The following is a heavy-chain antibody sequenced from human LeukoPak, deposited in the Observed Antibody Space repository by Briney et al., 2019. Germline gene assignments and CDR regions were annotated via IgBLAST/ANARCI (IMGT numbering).Heavy chain of an antibody. Sequence: GGSLRLCCAASGFTFSSYWMHWVRQAPGKGLVWVSRINSDGSSITYADSVKGRFTISRDNAKNTLYLQMNSLRVEDTAVYYCAREGRVSGYDFDCWGQGTLVTVSS. J-gene: IGHJ4*02. CDR2: INSDGSSI. CDR3: AREGRVSGYDFDC. V-gene: IGHV3-74*03. D-gene: IGHD5-12*01. CDR1: GFTFSSYW.